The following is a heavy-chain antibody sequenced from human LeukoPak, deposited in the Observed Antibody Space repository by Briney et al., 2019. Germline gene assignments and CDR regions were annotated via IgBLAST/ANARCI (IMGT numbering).Heavy chain of an antibody. V-gene: IGHV3-48*03. Sequence: GGSLRLSCAASGFTFSSYEMNWVRQAPRKGLEWVSYISSSGSTIYYADSVKGRFTISRDNAKNSLYLQMNSLRAEDTAVYYCARDNGSGSYLGYWGQGTLVTVSS. D-gene: IGHD3-10*01. J-gene: IGHJ4*02. CDR2: ISSSGSTI. CDR1: GFTFSSYE. CDR3: ARDNGSGSYLGY.